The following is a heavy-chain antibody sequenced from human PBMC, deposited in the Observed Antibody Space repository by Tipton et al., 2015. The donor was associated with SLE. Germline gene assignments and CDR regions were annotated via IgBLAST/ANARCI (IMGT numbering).Heavy chain of an antibody. V-gene: IGHV4-61*09. Sequence: TLSLTCTVSGDSISSGSFHWSWIRQPAGKGLEWIGNIYTSGNTIYNPSLKSRVSISGPTSKNQVSLKLSSVTAADTAIYYCAREGATDYSDNSGLISGTFDSWGQGTMVTVSS. D-gene: IGHD3-22*01. CDR3: AREGATDYSDNSGLISGTFDS. CDR2: IYTSGNT. CDR1: GDSISSGSFH. J-gene: IGHJ3*02.